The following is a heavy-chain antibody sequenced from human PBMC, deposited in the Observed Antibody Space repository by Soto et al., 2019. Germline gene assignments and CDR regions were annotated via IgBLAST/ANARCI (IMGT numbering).Heavy chain of an antibody. V-gene: IGHV3-11*06. Sequence: GGSLRLSCAASGFTFSDYYMSWIRQAPGKGLEWVSYTSSSSSYTNYADSVKGRFTISRDNAKNSLYLQMNSLRAEDTAVYYCAREARYYDSSGYYSLRPDAFDIWGQGTMVTVSS. CDR3: AREARYYDSSGYYSLRPDAFDI. CDR1: GFTFSDYY. CDR2: TSSSSSYT. J-gene: IGHJ3*02. D-gene: IGHD3-22*01.